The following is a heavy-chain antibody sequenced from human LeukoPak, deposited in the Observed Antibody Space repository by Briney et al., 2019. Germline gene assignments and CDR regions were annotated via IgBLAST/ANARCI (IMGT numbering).Heavy chain of an antibody. CDR3: ARVPGGALNWFDP. V-gene: IGHV4-30-4*07. CDR2: FYYSGST. D-gene: IGHD1-14*01. Sequence: SETLSLTCAVSGGSISRGGYSWSWIRQPPGKGLEWIGYFYYSGSTYYNPSLKSRVTMSVDTSKNQFSLKLSSVTAADTAVYYCARVPGGALNWFDPWGQGTLVTVSP. J-gene: IGHJ5*02. CDR1: GGSISRGGYS.